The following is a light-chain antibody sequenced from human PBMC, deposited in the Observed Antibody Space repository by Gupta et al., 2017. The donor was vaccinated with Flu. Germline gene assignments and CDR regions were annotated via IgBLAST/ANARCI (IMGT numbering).Light chain of an antibody. J-gene: IGKJ3*01. CDR3: QQSFSSPPT. CDR2: ATF. Sequence: GDRVTITFRASQDIKTFLNWYQQRPGSAPKLLVYATFSLQTGVPSRFSGAGSGADFTLTIDALQPDDFATYYCQQSFSSPPTFGPGTRV. V-gene: IGKV1-39*01. CDR1: QDIKTF.